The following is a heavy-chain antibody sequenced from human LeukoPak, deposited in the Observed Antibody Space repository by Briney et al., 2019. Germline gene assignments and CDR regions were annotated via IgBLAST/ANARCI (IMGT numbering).Heavy chain of an antibody. CDR2: IYYSGSI. V-gene: IGHV4-59*01. CDR3: VRTYHYDTSGYDY. J-gene: IGHJ4*02. Sequence: SETLSLTCTVSGDSISSYYWSWIRQPPGKGLEWIGYIYYSGSISYNPSLKSRVTISIDTSKNHFYLNLSSVTAADTAVYYCVRTYHYDTSGYDYWGQGTLVTVSS. D-gene: IGHD3-22*01. CDR1: GDSISSYY.